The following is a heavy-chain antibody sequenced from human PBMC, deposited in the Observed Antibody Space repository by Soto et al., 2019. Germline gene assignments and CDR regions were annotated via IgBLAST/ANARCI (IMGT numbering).Heavy chain of an antibody. CDR2: IIPIFGTA. V-gene: IGHV1-69*01. J-gene: IGHJ6*02. Sequence: QVQLVQSGAEVKKPGSSVKVSCKASGGTFSSYAISWVRQAPGQGLEWMGGIIPIFGTANYAQKFQGRVTITADESTSTAYMELSSLRSEDTAVYYCARDDSGYEFGAYYYYYGMDVWGQGTTVTVSS. CDR3: ARDDSGYEFGAYYYYYGMDV. D-gene: IGHD5-12*01. CDR1: GGTFSSYA.